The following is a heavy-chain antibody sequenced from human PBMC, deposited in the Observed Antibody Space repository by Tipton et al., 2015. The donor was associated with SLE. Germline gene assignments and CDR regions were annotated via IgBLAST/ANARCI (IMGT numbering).Heavy chain of an antibody. V-gene: IGHV3-23*01. CDR2: ISGSGGST. D-gene: IGHD2-21*01. Sequence: SLRLSCAASGFTFSSYAMSWVRQAPGKGLEWVSAISGSGGSTYYADSVKGRFTISRDNSKNTLYLQMNSLRAEDTAVYYCAKGGGGGGDCYSDYWGQGTLVTVSS. CDR3: AKGGGGGGDCYSDY. CDR1: GFTFSSYA. J-gene: IGHJ4*02.